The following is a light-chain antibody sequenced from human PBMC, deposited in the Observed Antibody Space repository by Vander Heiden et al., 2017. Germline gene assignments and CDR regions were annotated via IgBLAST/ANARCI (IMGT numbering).Light chain of an antibody. CDR2: GAS. V-gene: IGKV3-11*01. J-gene: IGKJ2*01. CDR3: QQRSNWPPYT. CDR1: QSVSSY. Sequence: EIVFTQSTATLSLSPGERATLSCRASQSVSSYLAWYQQKPGQAPRLLIYGASNRATGIPARFSGSGSGTDFTLTISSLEPEDFAVYYCQQRSNWPPYTFGQGTKLEIK.